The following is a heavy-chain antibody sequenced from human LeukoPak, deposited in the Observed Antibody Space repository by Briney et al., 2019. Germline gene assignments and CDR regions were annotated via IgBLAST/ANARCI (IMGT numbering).Heavy chain of an antibody. V-gene: IGHV3-43*01. Sequence: GGSLRLSCAASGFTFDDYTMHWVRQAPGKGLEWVSLISWDGGSTYYADSVKGRFTISRDNSKNSLYLQMNSLRTEDTALYYCAKDKYDSSYYGMDVWGQGTTVTVSS. D-gene: IGHD3-22*01. CDR2: ISWDGGST. CDR3: AKDKYDSSYYGMDV. CDR1: GFTFDDYT. J-gene: IGHJ6*02.